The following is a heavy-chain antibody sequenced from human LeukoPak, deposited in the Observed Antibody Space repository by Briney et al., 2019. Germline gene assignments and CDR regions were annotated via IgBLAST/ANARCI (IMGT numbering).Heavy chain of an antibody. CDR1: GFTFSNAW. Sequence: GGSLRLSCAASGFTFSNAWMSWVRQAPGKGLEWVGRIKSKTDGGTTDYAAPVKGRFTISRDDSKNTLYLQMSSLKTEDTAVYYCTTSPLPTGYYGMDVWGRGTTVTVSS. CDR3: TTSPLPTGYYGMDV. J-gene: IGHJ6*02. V-gene: IGHV3-15*01. D-gene: IGHD1-1*01. CDR2: IKSKTDGGTT.